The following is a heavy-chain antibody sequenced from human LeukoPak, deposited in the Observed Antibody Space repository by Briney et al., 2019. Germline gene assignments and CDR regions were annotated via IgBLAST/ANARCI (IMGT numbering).Heavy chain of an antibody. Sequence: GGSLRLSCAASGFTFNNYDMHWVRQAPGKGLDWVAFIRYDGSNKYYADSVKGRFTISRDNSKNTLYMQMNSLRPEDTAVYYCARTSPGPDYYVSYWGQGTLVTVSS. CDR2: IRYDGSNK. CDR3: ARTSPGPDYYVSY. J-gene: IGHJ4*02. D-gene: IGHD3-10*02. V-gene: IGHV3-30*02. CDR1: GFTFNNYD.